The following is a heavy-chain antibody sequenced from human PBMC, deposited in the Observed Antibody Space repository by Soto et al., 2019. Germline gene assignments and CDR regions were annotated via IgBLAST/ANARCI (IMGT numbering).Heavy chain of an antibody. CDR2: IIPIFGTA. J-gene: IGHJ6*02. V-gene: IGHV1-69*12. D-gene: IGHD6-13*01. CDR1: GGTFSSYA. Sequence: QVQLVQSGAEVKKPGSSVKVSCKASGGTFSSYAISWVRQAPGQGLEWMGGIIPIFGTANYAQKFQGRVTINGDESSSTAYMDLSSLRSEETAVYYCARIAAAGTWSYCYYGMDVWGQGTTVTVSS. CDR3: ARIAAAGTWSYCYYGMDV.